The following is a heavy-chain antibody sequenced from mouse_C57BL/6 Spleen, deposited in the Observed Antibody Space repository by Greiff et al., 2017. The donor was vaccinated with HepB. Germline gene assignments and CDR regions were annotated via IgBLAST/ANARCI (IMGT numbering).Heavy chain of an antibody. V-gene: IGHV1-4*01. CDR1: GYTFTSYT. J-gene: IGHJ1*03. D-gene: IGHD2-1*01. Sequence: QVQLKQSGAELARPGASVKMSCKASGYTFTSYTMHWVKQRPGQGLEWIGYINPSSGYTKYNQKFKDKATLTADKSSSTAYMQLSSLTSEDSAVYYCARSGNGNYVRYFDVWGTGTTVTVSS. CDR3: ARSGNGNYVRYFDV. CDR2: INPSSGYT.